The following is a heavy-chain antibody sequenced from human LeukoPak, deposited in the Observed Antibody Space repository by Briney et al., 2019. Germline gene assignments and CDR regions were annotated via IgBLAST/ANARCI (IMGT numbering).Heavy chain of an antibody. CDR1: GGSFSGYY. CDR3: ARSPGYSSGWYPGPEYFQH. V-gene: IGHV4-34*01. D-gene: IGHD6-19*01. J-gene: IGHJ1*01. Sequence: SETLSLTCAVYGGSFSGYYWSWIRQAPGQGLEWIGEINHSGSTYYNPSLKSRVTISVDTSKNQFSLKLSSVTAADTAVYYCARSPGYSSGWYPGPEYFQHWGQGTLVTVSS. CDR2: INHSGST.